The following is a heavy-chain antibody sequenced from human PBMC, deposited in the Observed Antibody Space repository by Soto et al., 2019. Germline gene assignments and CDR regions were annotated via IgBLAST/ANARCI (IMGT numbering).Heavy chain of an antibody. J-gene: IGHJ5*02. V-gene: IGHV4-34*01. CDR1: GGSFSGYY. CDR3: ARERYSSGWHDWWFDP. Sequence: PSETLSLTCAVYGGSFSGYYWSWIRQPPGKGLEWIGEINHSGSANYNPSLKSRVTISVDTSKNQFSLKLSSVTAADTAVYYCARERYSSGWHDWWFDPWGQGTLVTVSS. CDR2: INHSGSA. D-gene: IGHD6-19*01.